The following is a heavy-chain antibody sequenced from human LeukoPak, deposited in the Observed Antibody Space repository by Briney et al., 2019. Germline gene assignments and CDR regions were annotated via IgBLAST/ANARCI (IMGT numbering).Heavy chain of an antibody. D-gene: IGHD2-21*02. CDR2: ISYDGSKK. CDR3: AKDLERHIVVVTASAVDY. J-gene: IGHJ4*02. V-gene: IGHV3-30*18. CDR1: GLTFSSYG. Sequence: GGSLRLSCAASGLTFSSYGMHWVRQAPGKGLEWVAIISYDGSKKYYADSVKGRFTISRDDSKNTLYLQMNSLRTEDTAVYYCAKDLERHIVVVTASAVDYWGQGTLVTVSS.